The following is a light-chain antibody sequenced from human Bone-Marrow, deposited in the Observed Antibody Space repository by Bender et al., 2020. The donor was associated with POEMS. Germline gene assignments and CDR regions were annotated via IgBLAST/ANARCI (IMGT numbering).Light chain of an antibody. J-gene: IGLJ1*01. V-gene: IGLV1-44*01. Sequence: QSVLTQPPSASGTPGQRVTISCSGGSSNIGAHAVNWYQHLPVTAPKLLIYSSHRRPSEVPDRFSGSRSGTSASLSITGLQAEDEADYYCQSYDTSLSVSYAFGTGTRVTVL. CDR1: SSNIGAHA. CDR2: SSH. CDR3: QSYDTSLSVSYA.